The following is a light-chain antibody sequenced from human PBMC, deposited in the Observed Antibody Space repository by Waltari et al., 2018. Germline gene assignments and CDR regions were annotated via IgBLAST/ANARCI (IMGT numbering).Light chain of an antibody. V-gene: IGLV3-21*04. J-gene: IGLJ2*01. Sequence: SYVLTQPPSVSVAPGKTARITCGGDNIGGKTVHWYQQKAGKAPVLVIYYDSDRPSGIPERVSGSNSWNTATLTISRVEAGDEADYYCQVWDGDSDHRVFGGGTKLTVL. CDR2: YDS. CDR1: NIGGKT. CDR3: QVWDGDSDHRV.